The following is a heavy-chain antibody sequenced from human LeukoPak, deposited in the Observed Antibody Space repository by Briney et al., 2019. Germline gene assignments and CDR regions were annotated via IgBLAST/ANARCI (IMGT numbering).Heavy chain of an antibody. Sequence: GGSLRLSCEASGFSFSSYWMSWVRQAPGKGLEWVANIKQDETEKYYVDSVKGRFTISRDNAKNSLYLQMSNLRAEDTAVYFCARGGGLDVWGQGATVTVSS. J-gene: IGHJ6*02. CDR2: IKQDETEK. CDR1: GFSFSSYW. CDR3: ARGGGLDV. D-gene: IGHD3-16*01. V-gene: IGHV3-7*03.